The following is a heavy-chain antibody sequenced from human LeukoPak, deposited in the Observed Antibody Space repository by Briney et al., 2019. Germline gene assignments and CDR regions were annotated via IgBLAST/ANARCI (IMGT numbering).Heavy chain of an antibody. CDR3: ARQVAGVNDY. Sequence: PGGSLRLSCATSGFTFSNFWMTWVRQAPGEGLEWEANMKEDGSEEYYVDSVKGRFTISRDNAKSSLYLQMNSLRVEDTAVYYCARQVAGVNDYWGQGTLVTVSS. CDR2: MKEDGSEE. D-gene: IGHD6-19*01. V-gene: IGHV3-7*01. CDR1: GFTFSNFW. J-gene: IGHJ4*02.